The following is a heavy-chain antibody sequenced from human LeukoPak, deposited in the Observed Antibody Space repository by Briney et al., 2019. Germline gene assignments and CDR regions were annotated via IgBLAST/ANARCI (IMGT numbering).Heavy chain of an antibody. CDR2: IRSDGSNK. Sequence: GGSLRLSCAGSGFTFSSYGMHWVRQAPGKGLEWMAFIRSDGSNKYYADSVTGRFTISRDNSKNTLYLQMNSLRADETAVYYCARILDSAWGELGYWGQGTLVTVSS. CDR1: GFTFSSYG. D-gene: IGHD6-19*01. CDR3: ARILDSAWGELGY. J-gene: IGHJ4*02. V-gene: IGHV3-30*02.